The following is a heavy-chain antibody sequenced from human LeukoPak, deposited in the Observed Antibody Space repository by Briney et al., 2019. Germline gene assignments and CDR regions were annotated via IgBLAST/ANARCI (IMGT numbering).Heavy chain of an antibody. V-gene: IGHV3-74*01. Sequence: QAGGSLRLSCAASGFTFSSYWMHWVRQAPGKGLVWVSRINSDGSSTSYADSVKGRFTISRDNAKNTLYLQMNSLRAEDTAVYYCAREGRDGYNFLDYWGQGTLVTVSS. CDR1: GFTFSSYW. CDR2: INSDGSST. J-gene: IGHJ4*02. D-gene: IGHD5-24*01. CDR3: AREGRDGYNFLDY.